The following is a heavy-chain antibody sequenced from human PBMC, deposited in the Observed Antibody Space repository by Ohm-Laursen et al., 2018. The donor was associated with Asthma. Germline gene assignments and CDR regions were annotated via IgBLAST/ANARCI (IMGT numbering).Heavy chain of an antibody. J-gene: IGHJ6*02. CDR3: TTDYYDYGMDV. V-gene: IGHV3-15*01. CDR2: IKTKTDGGTT. Sequence: SLRLSCTASGFTFSAHYMDWVRQAPGKGLEWVGRIKTKTDGGTTDYAAPVKGRFTISRDDSKNTLFLQMNSLKTEDTAVHYCTTDYYDYGMDVWGRGTTVTVSS. CDR1: GFTFSAHY.